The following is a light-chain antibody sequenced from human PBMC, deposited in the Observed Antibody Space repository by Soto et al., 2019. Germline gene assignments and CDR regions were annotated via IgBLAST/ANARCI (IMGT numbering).Light chain of an antibody. CDR2: DAS. J-gene: IGKJ5*01. CDR1: QSVSSY. V-gene: IGKV3-11*01. Sequence: EIVLTQSPATLSLSPGERATLSCRASQSVSSYLAWYQQTPGQAPRILIYDASKRATGIPARFSGSGPRTDFTLTISSLEPEDFAVDYCQQRSDWFTFGQGTRLEIK. CDR3: QQRSDWFT.